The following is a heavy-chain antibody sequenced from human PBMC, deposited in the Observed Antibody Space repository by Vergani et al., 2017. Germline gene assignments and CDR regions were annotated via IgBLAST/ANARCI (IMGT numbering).Heavy chain of an antibody. CDR3: GRDRTTVTHGFYYYYMDV. Sequence: QVRLQESGPGLVKPSETLSLTCSVSGGSMSGYYWSWIRQPPGKELEWIGYMYHSGSTNYNPSLETRVTISGDTSKNQFSLKLNSVTAADTAVYYCGRDRTTVTHGFYYYYMDVWGKGTTVTVSS. J-gene: IGHJ6*03. CDR2: MYHSGST. D-gene: IGHD4-17*01. CDR1: GGSMSGYY. V-gene: IGHV4-59*01.